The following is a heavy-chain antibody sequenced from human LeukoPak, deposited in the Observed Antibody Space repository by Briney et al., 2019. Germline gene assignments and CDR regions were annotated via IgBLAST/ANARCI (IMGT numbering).Heavy chain of an antibody. Sequence: SETLSLTCAVYGGSFSGYYWSWIRQPPGKGLEWIGEINHSGSTNYNPSLKSRVTISVDTSKNQFSLKLSSVTASDTAVYYCARGSSSWHNSSFDYWGQGTLVTVSS. CDR1: GGSFSGYY. D-gene: IGHD6-13*01. J-gene: IGHJ4*02. CDR2: INHSGST. CDR3: ARGSSSWHNSSFDY. V-gene: IGHV4-34*01.